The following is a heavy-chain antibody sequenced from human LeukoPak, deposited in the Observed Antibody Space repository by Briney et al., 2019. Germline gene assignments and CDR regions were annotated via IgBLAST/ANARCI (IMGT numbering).Heavy chain of an antibody. CDR2: IHQDGSEE. CDR1: GFTFSSYW. Sequence: GGSLRLSCAASGFTFSSYWMSWVRQAPVNGLEWVANIHQDGSEEYYVDSVKGRFTSSRDNAKSSLYLQMNSLRGEDTAVYYCARAGQPGTVDYWGQGTLVTVSS. CDR3: ARAGQPGTVDY. V-gene: IGHV3-7*01. J-gene: IGHJ4*02. D-gene: IGHD4-17*01.